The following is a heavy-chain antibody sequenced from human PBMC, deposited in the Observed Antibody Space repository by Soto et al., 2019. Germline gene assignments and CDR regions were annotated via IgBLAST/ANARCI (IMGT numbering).Heavy chain of an antibody. CDR1: GFTFGDYA. D-gene: IGHD3-3*01. CDR2: IRSKAYGGTT. J-gene: IGHJ5*02. V-gene: IGHV3-49*03. Sequence: GALRLSCTASGFTFGDYAMSWFRQAPGKGLEWVGFIRSKAYGGTTEYAASGKGRFTISRDDSKSIAYLQMNSLKTEDTAVYYCTRAGVTVDPLLEGGIRFLEWFNWFDPWGQGTLVTVSS. CDR3: TRAGVTVDPLLEGGIRFLEWFNWFDP.